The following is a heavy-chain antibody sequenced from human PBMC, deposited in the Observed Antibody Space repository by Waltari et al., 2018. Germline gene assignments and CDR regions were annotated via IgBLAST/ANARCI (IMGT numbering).Heavy chain of an antibody. J-gene: IGHJ4*02. V-gene: IGHV3-7*01. CDR1: GFTFSNSW. CDR3: SLSLNS. CDR2: IKPDGSER. Sequence: EVQLVESGGGLVQPGGSLRLSCAASGFTFSNSWMDWVRQAPGKGLELVANIKPDGSERHYVDSVQGRFTVSRDNAQNLLYLQINTLRVDDTAVYYCSLSLNSWGQGTLVTVSP.